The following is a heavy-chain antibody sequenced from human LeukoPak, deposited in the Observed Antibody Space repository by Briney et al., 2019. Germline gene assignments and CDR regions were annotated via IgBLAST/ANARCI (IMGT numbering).Heavy chain of an antibody. CDR3: ARDKSYYDILTGYYYYYGMDV. Sequence: ASVKVACKASGYTFTSYGISWVRQAPGQGLEWMGWISAYNGNTNYAQKLQGRVTMTTDTSTSTAYMELRSLRSDDTAVYYCARDKSYYDILTGYYYYYGMDVWGKGTTVTVSS. CDR1: GYTFTSYG. V-gene: IGHV1-18*04. J-gene: IGHJ6*04. CDR2: ISAYNGNT. D-gene: IGHD3-9*01.